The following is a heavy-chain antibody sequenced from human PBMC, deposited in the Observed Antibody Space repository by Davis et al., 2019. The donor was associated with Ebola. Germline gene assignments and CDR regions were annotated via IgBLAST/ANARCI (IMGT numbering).Heavy chain of an antibody. CDR1: GGSINSFL. CDR3: VKDDVTAGRFNY. J-gene: IGHJ4*02. Sequence: SETLSLTCSVSGGSINSFLWTWIRQPPGQGLEWVGCMFYNGNTKYNPALESRVPISVDKSKNQFSLRLSSVTAADTAMYYCVKDDVTAGRFNYWGQGSLVTVSS. D-gene: IGHD1-20*01. CDR2: MFYNGNT. V-gene: IGHV4-59*08.